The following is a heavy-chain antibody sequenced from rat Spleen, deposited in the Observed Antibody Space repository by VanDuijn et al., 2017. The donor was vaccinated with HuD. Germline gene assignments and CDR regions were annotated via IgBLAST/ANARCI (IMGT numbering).Heavy chain of an antibody. Sequence: EVQLAESGGGLVQPGRSLKLSCAASGFTFSDYFMAWVRQAPKKGLEWVATISYDGSITYYRDSVKGRFTFSRDNAKSTLYLQMDSLRSEDTATYYCARHRNYGGIPFDYWGQGVMVTVSS. CDR3: ARHRNYGGIPFDY. CDR2: ISYDGSIT. V-gene: IGHV5-7*01. CDR1: GFTFSDYF. D-gene: IGHD1-11*01. J-gene: IGHJ2*01.